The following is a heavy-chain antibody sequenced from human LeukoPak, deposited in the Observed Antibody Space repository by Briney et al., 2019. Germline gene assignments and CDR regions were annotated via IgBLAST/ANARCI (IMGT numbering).Heavy chain of an antibody. CDR2: IYHSGST. CDR3: ARQSGSGSYYNVDY. D-gene: IGHD3-10*01. Sequence: SETLSLTCTVSGYSISSGHYWGWIRQPPGKGLEWIGSIYHSGSTYYNPSLKSRVTISVDTPKNQFSLKLSSVTAADTAVYYCARQSGSGSYYNVDYWGQGTLVTVSS. CDR1: GYSISSGHY. V-gene: IGHV4-38-2*02. J-gene: IGHJ4*02.